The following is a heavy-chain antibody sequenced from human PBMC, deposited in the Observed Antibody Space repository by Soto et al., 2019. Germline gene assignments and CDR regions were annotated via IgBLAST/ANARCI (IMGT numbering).Heavy chain of an antibody. V-gene: IGHV4-39*01. Sequence: SETLSLTCTVSGGSISSSSYYWGWIRQPPGKGLEWIGSIYYSGSTYYNPSLKSRVTISVDTSKNQFSLKLSSVTAADTAVYYCVRHRGCSGGSCYYYFDYWGQGTLVTVSS. CDR1: GGSISSSSYY. CDR3: VRHRGCSGGSCYYYFDY. CDR2: IYYSGST. J-gene: IGHJ4*02. D-gene: IGHD2-15*01.